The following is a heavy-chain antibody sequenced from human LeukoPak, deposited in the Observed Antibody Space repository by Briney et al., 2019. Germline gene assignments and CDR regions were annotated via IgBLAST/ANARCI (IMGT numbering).Heavy chain of an antibody. D-gene: IGHD3-22*01. J-gene: IGHJ4*02. CDR2: ISGSGGST. V-gene: IGHV3-23*01. Sequence: GGSLRLSCAASGFTFSSYAMSWVRQAPGKGLEWVSAISGSGGSTYYADSVKGRFTISRDNSKNTLYLQMNSLRAEDTAVYYCARDPAQLYYDSSGLDYWGQGTLVTVSS. CDR1: GFTFSSYA. CDR3: ARDPAQLYYDSSGLDY.